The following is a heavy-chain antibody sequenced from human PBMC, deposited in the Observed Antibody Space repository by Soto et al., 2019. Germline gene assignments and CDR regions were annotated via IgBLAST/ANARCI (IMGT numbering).Heavy chain of an antibody. CDR2: IKGDGSEK. V-gene: IGHV3-7*01. Sequence: EVRLVESGGGLVQPGESLRLSCVASGFTFSTFWMSWVRQAPGKGLEWVANIKGDGSEKRYVDSVKGRLTISRDNAKNLVYLQMNSLRVEDTALYYCGRDEVRNGVGVWGQGTMVTVSS. CDR1: GFTFSTFW. CDR3: GRDEVRNGVGV. J-gene: IGHJ6*02.